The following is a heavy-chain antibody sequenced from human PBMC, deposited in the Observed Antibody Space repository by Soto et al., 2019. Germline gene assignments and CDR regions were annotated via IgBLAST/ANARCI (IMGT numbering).Heavy chain of an antibody. J-gene: IGHJ4*02. CDR2: INHSGST. V-gene: IGHV4-34*01. Sequence: QVQLQQWGAGLLKPSETLSLTCAVYGGSFSGYYWSWIRQPPGKGLEWIGEINHSGSTNYNPSLKSRVTISVDTSKNQFSLKLSSVTAADTAVYYCARVGGPVRYSLFDYWGQGTLVTVSS. D-gene: IGHD5-18*01. CDR3: ARVGGPVRYSLFDY. CDR1: GGSFSGYY.